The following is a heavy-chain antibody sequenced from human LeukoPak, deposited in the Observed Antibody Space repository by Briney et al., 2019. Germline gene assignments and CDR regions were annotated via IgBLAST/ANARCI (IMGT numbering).Heavy chain of an antibody. CDR3: ARGYYGSGTFNWFDP. CDR2: IYYSGST. V-gene: IGHV4-59*01. D-gene: IGHD3-10*01. Sequence: SETLSLTCTVSGGSISSYYWSWIRQPPGKGLEWIGYIYYSGSTNYNPSLKSRVTISVDTSKNQFSLKLSSVTAADTAVYYCARGYYGSGTFNWFDPWGQGTLVTVSS. CDR1: GGSISSYY. J-gene: IGHJ5*02.